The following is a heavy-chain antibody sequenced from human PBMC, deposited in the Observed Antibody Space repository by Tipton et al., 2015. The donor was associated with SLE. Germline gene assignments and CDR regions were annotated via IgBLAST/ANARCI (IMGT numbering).Heavy chain of an antibody. CDR1: GGSISSYY. CDR3: ARDSRITIFGVVTPYNWFDP. J-gene: IGHJ5*02. D-gene: IGHD3-3*01. Sequence: TLSLTCTVSGGSISSYYWSWIRQPPGKGLEWIGYIYYSGSTNYNPSLKSRVTISVDTSKNQFSLKLSSVTAADTAVYYCARDSRITIFGVVTPYNWFDPWGQGTLVTVSS. V-gene: IGHV4-59*01. CDR2: IYYSGST.